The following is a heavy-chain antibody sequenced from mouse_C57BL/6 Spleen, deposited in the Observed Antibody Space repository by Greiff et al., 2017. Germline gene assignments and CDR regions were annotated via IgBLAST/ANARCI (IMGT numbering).Heavy chain of an antibody. D-gene: IGHD2-3*01. J-gene: IGHJ3*01. CDR2: ISYDGSN. CDR3: ARVDGYYVFAY. V-gene: IGHV3-6*01. Sequence: EVKLVESGPGLVKPSQSLSLTCSVTGYSITSGYYWNWIRQFPGNKLEWMGYISYDGSNNYNPSLKNRISITRDTSKNQFFLKLNSVTTEDTATYYCARVDGYYVFAYWGQGTLVTVSA. CDR1: GYSITSGYY.